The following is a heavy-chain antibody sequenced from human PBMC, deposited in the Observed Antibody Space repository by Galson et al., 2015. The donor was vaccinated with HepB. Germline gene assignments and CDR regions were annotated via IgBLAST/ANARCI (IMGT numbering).Heavy chain of an antibody. J-gene: IGHJ5*01. D-gene: IGHD5-18*01. CDR3: AKGYGLFDS. CDR2: ITGKGDST. CDR1: GFAFDSHA. Sequence: LRLSCAASGFAFDSHAMSWVRQAPGRGLEWISGITGKGDSTFYADSVKGRFTVSRDNSKNMLYLQMNSLGAEDAGLYFCAKGYGLFDSWAQGTLVAVSS. V-gene: IGHV3-23*01.